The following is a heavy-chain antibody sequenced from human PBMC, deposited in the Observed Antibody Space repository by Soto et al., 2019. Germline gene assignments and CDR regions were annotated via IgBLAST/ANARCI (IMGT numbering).Heavy chain of an antibody. Sequence: GGSLRLSCAASGFTFDDYAMHWVRQAPGKGLEWVSSISWNSYSKVYADSMKGRFTISRDNARNSLFLHMSSLRAEDTALYYCAKDLGAGNIAVADLWGIDHWGQGTLVPVSS. J-gene: IGHJ4*01. V-gene: IGHV3-9*01. CDR1: GFTFDDYA. CDR3: AKDLGAGNIAVADLWGIDH. D-gene: IGHD6-19*01. CDR2: ISWNSYSK.